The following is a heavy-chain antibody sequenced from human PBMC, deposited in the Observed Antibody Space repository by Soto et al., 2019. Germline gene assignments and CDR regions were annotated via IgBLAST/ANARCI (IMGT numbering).Heavy chain of an antibody. CDR1: GGTFSSYS. Sequence: QVQLVQSGAEVKKTGSSVKISCKASGGTFSSYSINWERQATGQGLECMGEIIPIFGTANYAQKFQGRVTITDDEYTSTAYMEPSSLRSEDTAVYYCARDGRRHSGGIDYWCQGTLVTVTS. V-gene: IGHV1-69*01. CDR3: ARDGRRHSGGIDY. D-gene: IGHD3-16*01. J-gene: IGHJ4*02. CDR2: IIPIFGTA.